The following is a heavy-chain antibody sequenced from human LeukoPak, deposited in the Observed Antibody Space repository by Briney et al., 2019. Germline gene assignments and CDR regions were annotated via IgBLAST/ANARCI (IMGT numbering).Heavy chain of an antibody. CDR3: ARRVVPAAMFENNWFDP. V-gene: IGHV1-18*01. J-gene: IGHJ5*02. CDR2: ISAYNGNT. Sequence: ASVKVSCKASGYTFTSYGISWVRQAPGQGLEWMGWISAYNGNTNYAQKLQGRVTMTTDTSTSTAYMELRSLRSDDTAVYYCARRVVPAAMFENNWFDPWGQGTLVTVSS. D-gene: IGHD2-2*01. CDR1: GYTFTSYG.